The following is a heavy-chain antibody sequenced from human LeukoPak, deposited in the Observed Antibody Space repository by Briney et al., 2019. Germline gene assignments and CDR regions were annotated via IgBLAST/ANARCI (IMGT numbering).Heavy chain of an antibody. V-gene: IGHV1-2*02. D-gene: IGHD3-10*01. Sequence: ASVKVSCKVSGYTFTGYYMHWVRQAPGQGLEWMGWINPNSGGTNYAQKFQGRVTMTRDTSISTAYLELSRLRSEDTAVHYCARGLDDGSGSSNWFDPWGQGTLVTVSS. CDR3: ARGLDDGSGSSNWFDP. CDR2: INPNSGGT. CDR1: GYTFTGYY. J-gene: IGHJ5*02.